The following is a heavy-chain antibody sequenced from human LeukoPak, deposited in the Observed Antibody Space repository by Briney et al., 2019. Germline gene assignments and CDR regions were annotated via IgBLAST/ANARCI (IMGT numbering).Heavy chain of an antibody. CDR1: GFTFSSYA. V-gene: IGHV3-23*01. J-gene: IGHJ4*02. CDR3: AKETVAAPPIDY. Sequence: GGSLRLSCAASGFTFSSYAMSWVRQAPGKGLEWVSAISGSAYSTYYADSAKGRFTISRDNSKNTLYLQMNSLRAEDTAAYYCAKETVAAPPIDYWGQGTLVTVSS. CDR2: ISGSAYST. D-gene: IGHD6-19*01.